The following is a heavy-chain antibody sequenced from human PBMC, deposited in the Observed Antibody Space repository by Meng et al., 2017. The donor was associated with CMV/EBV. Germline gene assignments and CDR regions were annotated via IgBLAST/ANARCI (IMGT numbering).Heavy chain of an antibody. D-gene: IGHD2/OR15-2a*01. CDR1: GGTFSSYA. V-gene: IGHV1-69*05. CDR2: IIPIFGTA. J-gene: IGHJ6*02. CDR3: ARVSGGAYGMDV. Sequence: SVKVSCKASGGTFSSYAISWVRQAPGQGLEWMGGIIPIFGTANYAQKFQGRVTITTDESTSTAYMELSSLRSEDTAVYYRARVSGGAYGMDVWGQGTTVTVSS.